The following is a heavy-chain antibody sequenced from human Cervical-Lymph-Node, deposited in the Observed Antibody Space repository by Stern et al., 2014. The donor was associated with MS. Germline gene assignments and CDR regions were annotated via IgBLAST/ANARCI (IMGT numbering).Heavy chain of an antibody. CDR2: IYYSGSI. V-gene: IGHV4-31*03. CDR1: GGSISSGGYY. Sequence: QLQLQESGPGLVKPSQTLSLTCTVSGGSISSGGYYWSWIRQHPGKGLEWIGHIYYSGSIYYNPSLKSRGSISVDTSKNHISLKLSSVTAADTAVYYCARGLMWYFDIWGRGTLVTVSS. D-gene: IGHD3-16*01. CDR3: ARGLMWYFDI. J-gene: IGHJ2*01.